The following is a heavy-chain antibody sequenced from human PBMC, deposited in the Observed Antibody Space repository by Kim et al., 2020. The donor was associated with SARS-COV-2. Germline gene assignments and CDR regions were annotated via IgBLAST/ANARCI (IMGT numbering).Heavy chain of an antibody. CDR2: LNSDGSST. J-gene: IGHJ4*02. CDR1: GFTFSSYW. Sequence: GGSLRLSCAASGFTFSSYWMHWVRQAPGKGLVWVSRLNSDGSSTGYADSVKGRFTISRDNAKNTLYLQMNSLRAEDTAVYYCARGAVPGATDYWGQGTLVTVPS. V-gene: IGHV3-74*01. D-gene: IGHD6-19*01. CDR3: ARGAVPGATDY.